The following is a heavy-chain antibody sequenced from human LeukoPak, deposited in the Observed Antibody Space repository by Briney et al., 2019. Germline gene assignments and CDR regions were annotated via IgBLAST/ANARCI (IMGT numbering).Heavy chain of an antibody. CDR2: ISGSGGST. CDR3: AKTTTGYSSGRFPGWPVDY. V-gene: IGHV3-23*01. D-gene: IGHD6-19*01. J-gene: IGHJ4*02. Sequence: PGGPLRLSCAASGFTFSSYAMSWVRQAPGKGLEWVSAISGSGGSTYYADSVKGRFTISRDNSKNTVYLQMNSLRAEDTAVYYCAKTTTGYSSGRFPGWPVDYWGQGTLVTVSS. CDR1: GFTFSSYA.